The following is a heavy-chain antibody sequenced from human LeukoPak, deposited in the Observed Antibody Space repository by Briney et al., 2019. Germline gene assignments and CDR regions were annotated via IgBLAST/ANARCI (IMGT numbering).Heavy chain of an antibody. CDR3: AKSPIVTVRGVIFDY. V-gene: IGHV3-23*01. CDR2: ISGSGGST. CDR1: GFTFSSYA. D-gene: IGHD3-10*01. J-gene: IGHJ4*02. Sequence: GGPLRLSCAASGFTFSSYAMSWVRQAPGKGLEWVSAISGSGGSTYYADSVKGRFTISRDNSKNTLYLQMNSLRAEDTAVYYCAKSPIVTVRGVIFDYWGQGTLVTVSS.